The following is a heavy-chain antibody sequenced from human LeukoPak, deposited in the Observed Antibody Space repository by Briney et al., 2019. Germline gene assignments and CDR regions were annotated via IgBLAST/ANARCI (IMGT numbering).Heavy chain of an antibody. CDR2: INQDGSKK. CDR1: GFTFSRDW. Sequence: AGGSLRLSCAASGFTFSRDWMNWVRQAPGKTLEWVANINQDGSKKNYVDSVKGRFTISRDNAKNSVYLQMNSLRAEDTAVYYCAELGITMIGGVWGKGTTVTISS. J-gene: IGHJ6*04. V-gene: IGHV3-7*01. D-gene: IGHD3-10*02. CDR3: AELGITMIGGV.